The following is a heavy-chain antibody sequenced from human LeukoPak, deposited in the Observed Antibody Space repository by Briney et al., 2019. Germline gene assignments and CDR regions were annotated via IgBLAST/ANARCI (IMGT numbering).Heavy chain of an antibody. D-gene: IGHD6-13*01. CDR3: ARAAYSSSSTYWFDP. Sequence: SETLSLTCTVSGGSISSYYWSWIRQPPGKGLEWIGYIYYSGSTNYNPSLKSRVTISVDTSKNQFSLKLSSVTAADTAVYYCARAAYSSSSTYWFDPWGQGTLVTVSS. CDR1: GGSISSYY. J-gene: IGHJ5*02. V-gene: IGHV4-59*08. CDR2: IYYSGST.